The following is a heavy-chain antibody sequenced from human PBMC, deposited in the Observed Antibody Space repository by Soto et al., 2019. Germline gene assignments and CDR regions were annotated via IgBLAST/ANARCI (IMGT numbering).Heavy chain of an antibody. CDR1: GYTFTDYW. D-gene: IGHD1-1*01. CDR2: IYPGDSDT. V-gene: IGHV5-51*01. J-gene: IGHJ5*02. CDR3: ASQKTVISGTLSSNRFDP. Sequence: GESLKISCKGYGYTFTDYWIGWVRQMPGKGLELIGLIYPGDSDTRYSPSFQGRVTISADKSISTAFLQRSSLRASDTAMYYCASQKTVISGTLSSNRFDPWGQGNLVTVSS.